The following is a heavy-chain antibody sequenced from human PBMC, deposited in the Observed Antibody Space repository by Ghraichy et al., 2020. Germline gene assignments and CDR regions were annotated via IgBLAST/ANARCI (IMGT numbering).Heavy chain of an antibody. CDR2: TYYRSKWYY. J-gene: IGHJ5*02. Sequence: SQTLSLTCAISGDSVSSNSAAWSWIRQSPSRGLEWLGRTYYRSKWYYNYALSVKSRIIINPDTSKNHFTLQLNSVTPDDTAIYYCARVAYGVSPAWGQRTLVTVSS. D-gene: IGHD2-8*01. CDR3: ARVAYGVSPA. CDR1: GDSVSSNSAA. V-gene: IGHV6-1*01.